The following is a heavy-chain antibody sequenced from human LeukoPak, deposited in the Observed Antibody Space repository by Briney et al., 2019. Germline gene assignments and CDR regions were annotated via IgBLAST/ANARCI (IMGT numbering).Heavy chain of an antibody. CDR2: IIPIFGTA. V-gene: IGHV1-69*13. Sequence: ASVKVSCKASGYTFTSYYMHWVRQAPGQGLEWMGGIIPIFGTANYAQKFQGRVTITADESTSTAYMELSSLRSEDTAVYYCAREEAAAFDPWGQGTLVTVSS. J-gene: IGHJ5*02. D-gene: IGHD2-2*01. CDR1: GYTFTSYY. CDR3: AREEAAAFDP.